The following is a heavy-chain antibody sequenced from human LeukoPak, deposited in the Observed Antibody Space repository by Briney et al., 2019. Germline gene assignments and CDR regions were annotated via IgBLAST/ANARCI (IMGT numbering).Heavy chain of an antibody. Sequence: VASVKVSCKASGYTFTSYDINWVRQATGQGLEWMGWMNPNSGNTGYAQKFQGRVTMTRDTSTSTVYMELSSLRSEDTAVYYCARDLGGATDYWGQGTLVTVSS. CDR2: MNPNSGNT. CDR1: GYTFTSYD. V-gene: IGHV1-8*01. D-gene: IGHD1-26*01. J-gene: IGHJ4*02. CDR3: ARDLGGATDY.